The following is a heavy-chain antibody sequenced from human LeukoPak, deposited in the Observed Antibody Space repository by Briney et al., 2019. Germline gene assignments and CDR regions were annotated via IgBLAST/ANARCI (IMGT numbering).Heavy chain of an antibody. CDR1: GSSISSYY. D-gene: IGHD5-18*01. CDR2: IYYSGST. CDR3: ARDTREDTAMVYFDY. V-gene: IGHV4-59*01. Sequence: SETLSLTCTVSGSSISSYYWSWIRQPPGKGLEWIGYIYYSGSTKYNPSLKSRVTISVDTSKNQFSLNLSSVTAADTAVYYCARDTREDTAMVYFDYWGQGTLVTVSS. J-gene: IGHJ4*02.